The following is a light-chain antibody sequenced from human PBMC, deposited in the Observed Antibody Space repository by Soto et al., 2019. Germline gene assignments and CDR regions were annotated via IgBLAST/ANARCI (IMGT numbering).Light chain of an antibody. V-gene: IGKV1-39*01. CDR2: GAT. CDR1: QSISSY. Sequence: EIQMTQSPSSLSASIGDRVNITCRASQSISSYLNWYQQKPGKAHMLLIYGATNFQSGVPSRFSGSGSRTDFTLTISSLQPEDLATYFGQQSFSVRSWTVGKGTKVDIK. J-gene: IGKJ1*01. CDR3: QQSFSVRSWT.